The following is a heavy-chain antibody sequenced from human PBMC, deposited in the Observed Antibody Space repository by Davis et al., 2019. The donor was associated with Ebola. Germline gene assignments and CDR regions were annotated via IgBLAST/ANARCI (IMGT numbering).Heavy chain of an antibody. J-gene: IGHJ3*02. D-gene: IGHD2-21*01. CDR3: ARDIGYCDGDCHPI. Sequence: PGGSLRLSCAASGFTFSNYAMSWVRQAPGKGLEWVSTISEGGSAIYHADSVKGRFTISRDDPKNTLYRRMNSLRAEDTAVYYCARDIGYCDGDCHPIWGQGTMVTVSS. CDR2: ISEGGSAI. CDR1: GFTFSNYA. V-gene: IGHV3-23*01.